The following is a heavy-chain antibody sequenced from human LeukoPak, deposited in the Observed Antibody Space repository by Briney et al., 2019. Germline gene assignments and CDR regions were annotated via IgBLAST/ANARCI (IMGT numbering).Heavy chain of an antibody. CDR3: ARFDGYDFYYYYGMDV. CDR2: INHSGST. J-gene: IGHJ6*02. D-gene: IGHD5-24*01. CDR1: GGSFSGYY. Sequence: SETLSLTCAVYGGSFSGYYWSWIRLPPGKGLEWIGEINHSGSTNYNPSLKSRVTISVDTSKNQFSLKLSSVTAADTAVYYCARFDGYDFYYYYGMDVWGQGTTVTVSS. V-gene: IGHV4-34*01.